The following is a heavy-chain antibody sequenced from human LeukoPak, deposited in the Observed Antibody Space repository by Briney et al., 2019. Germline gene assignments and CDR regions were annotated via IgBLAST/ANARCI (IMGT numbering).Heavy chain of an antibody. V-gene: IGHV3-9*01. Sequence: GGSLRLSCAASGFTFDDYAMHWVRQAQGKGLEWDSGISWNGGIISYADSVKGRLIISRDNAKSSLYVQMNSLRAEDTALYYCAKADYGSGTYYNVRYFDSWGQGTLVTVSS. J-gene: IGHJ4*02. CDR3: AKADYGSGTYYNVRYFDS. CDR2: ISWNGGII. CDR1: GFTFDDYA. D-gene: IGHD3-10*01.